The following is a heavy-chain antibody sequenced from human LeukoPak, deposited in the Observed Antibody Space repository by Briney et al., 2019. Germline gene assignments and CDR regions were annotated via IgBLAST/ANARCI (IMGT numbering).Heavy chain of an antibody. CDR2: ITRSSSYI. V-gene: IGHV3-21*01. CDR3: ARQTIIYGDYSDY. CDR1: GFTFSTYS. D-gene: IGHD4/OR15-4a*01. Sequence: GGSLRLSCAASGFTFSTYSMTWVRQAPGKGREWVSSITRSSSYIYYADSVKGRFTISRDNAKNSLFLQMNSLRAEDTAIYYCARQTIIYGDYSDYWGQGTLVTVSS. J-gene: IGHJ4*02.